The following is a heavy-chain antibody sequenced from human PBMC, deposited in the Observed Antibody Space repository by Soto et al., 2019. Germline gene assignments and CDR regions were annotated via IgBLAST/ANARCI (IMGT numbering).Heavy chain of an antibody. J-gene: IGHJ4*02. D-gene: IGHD6-19*01. CDR2: TYYRSNWYT. CDR1: GDSVSSTGTA. CDR3: ARGSYYSGWV. Sequence: PSQTLSLTCAISGDSVSSTGTAWSWIRQSPSRGLEWLGRTYYRSNWYTDYAVSVKSRITISPDTSKNQFSLQLNSVTPEDTAVYYCARGSYYSGWVWGQGTLVTVSS. V-gene: IGHV6-1*01.